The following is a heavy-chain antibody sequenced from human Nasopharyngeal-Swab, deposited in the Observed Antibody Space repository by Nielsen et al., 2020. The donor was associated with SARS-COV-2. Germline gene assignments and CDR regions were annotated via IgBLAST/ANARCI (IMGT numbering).Heavy chain of an antibody. D-gene: IGHD3-16*01. Sequence: RQAPGKGLEWIGYIYYSGSTNYNPSLKSRVTISVDTSKNQFSLKLSSVTAADTAVYYCARGGFWGSYSPYYYYGMDVWGQGTTVTVSS. CDR3: ARGGFWGSYSPYYYYGMDV. J-gene: IGHJ6*02. V-gene: IGHV4-59*01. CDR2: IYYSGST.